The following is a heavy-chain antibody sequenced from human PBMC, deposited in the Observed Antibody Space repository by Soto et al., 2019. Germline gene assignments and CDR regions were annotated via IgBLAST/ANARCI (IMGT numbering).Heavy chain of an antibody. CDR2: MYPGDTDI. CDR3: ATAYVYDFENSNYYRDAFDI. CDR1: GYSFSFYW. Sequence: GESLKISCKASGYSFSFYWIGWVRQMPGKGLEWVAIMYPGDTDIRYSPSFEAHVTSSADKSTSTAFLQWSSLKASDTAMYYCATAYVYDFENSNYYRDAFDIWGQGTLVTVSS. V-gene: IGHV5-51*01. J-gene: IGHJ3*02. D-gene: IGHD3-22*01.